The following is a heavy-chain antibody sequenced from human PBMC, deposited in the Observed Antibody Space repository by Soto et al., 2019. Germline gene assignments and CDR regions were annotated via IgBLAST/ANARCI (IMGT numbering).Heavy chain of an antibody. V-gene: IGHV1-69*06. CDR2: IIPIFGTA. CDR3: ARARDGYYGSGSYYPDYYGMYV. CDR1: GGTFSSYA. D-gene: IGHD3-10*01. J-gene: IGHJ6*02. Sequence: ASVKVSCKASGGTFSSYAISWVRQAPGQGLEWMGGIIPIFGTANYAQKFQGRVTITADKSTSTAYMELSSLRSEDTAVYYCARARDGYYGSGSYYPDYYGMYVWGQGTTVTVSS.